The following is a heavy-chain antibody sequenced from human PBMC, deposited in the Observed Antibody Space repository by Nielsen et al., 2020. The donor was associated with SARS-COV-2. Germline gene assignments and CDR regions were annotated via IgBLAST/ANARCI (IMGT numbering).Heavy chain of an antibody. CDR3: ARDRSAASWFDY. V-gene: IGHV3-9*01. CDR1: GFTFDDYA. D-gene: IGHD6-25*01. CDR2: ISWNSGSI. Sequence: SLKISCAASGFTFDDYAMHWVRQAPGKGLEWVSGISWNSGSIGYADSVKGRFTISRDNAKNSLYLQMNSLRAEDTAVYYCARDRSAASWFDYWGQGTLVTVSS. J-gene: IGHJ4*02.